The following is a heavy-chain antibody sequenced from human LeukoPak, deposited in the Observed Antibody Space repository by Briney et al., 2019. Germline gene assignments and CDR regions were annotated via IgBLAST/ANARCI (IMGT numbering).Heavy chain of an antibody. CDR2: TDPSDSYT. CDR3: ARQVYDILTGYYPPYYYGMDV. V-gene: IGHV5-10-1*01. J-gene: IGHJ6*04. D-gene: IGHD3-9*01. Sequence: GESLKISCKGSGYSFTSYWISWVRQMPGKGLEWMGRTDPSDSYTNYSPSFQGHVTISADKSIGTAYLQWSSLKASDTAMYYCARQVYDILTGYYPPYYYGMDVWGKGTTVTVSS. CDR1: GYSFTSYW.